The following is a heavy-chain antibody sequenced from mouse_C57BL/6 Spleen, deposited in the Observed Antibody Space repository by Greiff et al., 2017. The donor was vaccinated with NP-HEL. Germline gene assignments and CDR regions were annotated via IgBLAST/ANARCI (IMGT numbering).Heavy chain of an antibody. V-gene: IGHV1-15*01. CDR2: IDPETGGT. J-gene: IGHJ2*01. CDR1: GYTFTDYE. CDR3: TRDYLCFDY. Sequence: QVQLQQSGAELVRPGASVTLSCKASGYTFTDYEMHWVKQTPVHGLEWIGAIDPETGGTAYNQKFKGKAILTADKSSSTAYMELRSLTSEDSAVYYCTRDYLCFDYWGQGTTLTVSS. D-gene: IGHD2-4*01.